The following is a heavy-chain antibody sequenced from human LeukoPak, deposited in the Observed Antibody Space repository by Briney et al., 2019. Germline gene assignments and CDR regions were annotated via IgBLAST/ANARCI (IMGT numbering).Heavy chain of an antibody. D-gene: IGHD3-10*01. V-gene: IGHV4-59*01. J-gene: IGHJ5*02. CDR2: IVYTGRT. CDR3: ARDSWWDGSKTFSDWFGP. CDR1: GVSIGSYY. Sequence: SETLSLTCTVSGVSIGSYYWSWVRQPPEKALEGIGNIVYTGRTNYNPSLKSRVTISIDTSKHQFSLRLCSVTAADTSVYYCARDSWWDGSKTFSDWFGPWGQGTLVTVSS.